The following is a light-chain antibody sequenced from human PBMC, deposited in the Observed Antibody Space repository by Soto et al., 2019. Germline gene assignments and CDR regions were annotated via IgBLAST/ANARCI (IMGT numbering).Light chain of an antibody. CDR1: QSVSSSY. J-gene: IGKJ5*01. CDR3: QQYGSSLPIT. V-gene: IGKV3-20*01. CDR2: GAS. Sequence: EIVLTQSPGTLSLSPGERATLSCRASQSVSSSYLAWYQEKPGQAPRLLIYGASSRATGIPDRFSGSGSGTDFTLTISRLEPEDFAVYHCQQYGSSLPITFGQGTRLEIK.